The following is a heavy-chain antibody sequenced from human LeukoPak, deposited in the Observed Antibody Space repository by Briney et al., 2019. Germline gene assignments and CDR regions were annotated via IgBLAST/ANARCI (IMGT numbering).Heavy chain of an antibody. CDR2: INPNSGGT. Sequence: ASVKVSCKASGYTFTSYYMHWVRQAPGQGLEWMGWINPNSGGTNYAQKFQGRVTMTRDTSISTAYMELSRLRSDDTAVYYCARAKITMVRGGVAYWGQGTLVTVSS. CDR3: ARAKITMVRGGVAY. D-gene: IGHD3-10*01. V-gene: IGHV1-2*02. CDR1: GYTFTSYY. J-gene: IGHJ4*02.